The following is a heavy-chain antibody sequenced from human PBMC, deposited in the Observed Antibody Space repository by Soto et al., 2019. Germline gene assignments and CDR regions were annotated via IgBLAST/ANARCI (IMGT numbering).Heavy chain of an antibody. J-gene: IGHJ4*02. CDR2: IYSGGST. Sequence: EVQLVETGGGLIQPGGSLRLSCAASGFTVSNNYMSWVRQAPGKGLEWVSLIYSGGSTYYADSVKGRFTISKDNSKNTLYLQMNSLRAEDTAVYYCATYSSLDYWGQGTLVTVSS. CDR1: GFTVSNNY. V-gene: IGHV3-53*02. D-gene: IGHD6-13*01. CDR3: ATYSSLDY.